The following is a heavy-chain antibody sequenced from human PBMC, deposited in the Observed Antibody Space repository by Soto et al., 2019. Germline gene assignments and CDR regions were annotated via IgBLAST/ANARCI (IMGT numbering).Heavy chain of an antibody. CDR1: GFTFSSYA. CDR2: ISDDGRNK. D-gene: IGHD5-12*01. Sequence: QVQLVESGGGVVQPGTSLRLSCAASGFTFSSYAMHWVRQAPGKGLEWVAVISDDGRNKYYADSVKGRFSISRDNSKNTLYLQVNSLKTEDTAFYYCAREGHSDGYNSHSDYWGQGTLVTVSS. J-gene: IGHJ4*02. CDR3: AREGHSDGYNSHSDY. V-gene: IGHV3-30*04.